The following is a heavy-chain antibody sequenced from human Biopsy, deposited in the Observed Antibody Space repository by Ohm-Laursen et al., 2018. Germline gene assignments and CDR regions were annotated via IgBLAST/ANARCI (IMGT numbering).Heavy chain of an antibody. J-gene: IGHJ6*02. CDR2: IYYDGIT. Sequence: TLSLTCAVSGYSVTNDYYWGWIRQPSGKGLEWIGNIYYDGITYYNPSLKSRVAMSVDTSKNQFSLRLTSVTAADTAVYYCARVAGGYAYYYGMDVWGQGTTVIVSS. V-gene: IGHV4-38-2*01. D-gene: IGHD5-12*01. CDR1: GYSVTNDYY. CDR3: ARVAGGYAYYYGMDV.